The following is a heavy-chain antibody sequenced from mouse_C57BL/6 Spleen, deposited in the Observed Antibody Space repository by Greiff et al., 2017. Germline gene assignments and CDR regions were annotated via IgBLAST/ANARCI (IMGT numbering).Heavy chain of an antibody. CDR1: GFTFSDYG. CDR2: ISSGSSTI. Sequence: DVMLVESGGGLVKPGGSLKLSCAASGFTFSDYGMHWVRQAPEKGLEWVAYISSGSSTIYYADTVKGRFTISRDNAKNTLFLQMTSLRSEDTAMYYCARADGYYFWYFDVWGTGTTVTVSS. D-gene: IGHD2-3*01. J-gene: IGHJ1*03. CDR3: ARADGYYFWYFDV. V-gene: IGHV5-17*01.